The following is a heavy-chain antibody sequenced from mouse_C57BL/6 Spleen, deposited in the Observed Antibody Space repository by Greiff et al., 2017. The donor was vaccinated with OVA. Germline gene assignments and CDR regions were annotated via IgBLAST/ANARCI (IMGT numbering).Heavy chain of an antibody. CDR2: IRLKSDNYAT. CDR1: GFTFSNYW. V-gene: IGHV6-3*01. Sequence: EVKVEESGGGLVQPGGSMKLSCVASGFTFSNYWMNWVRQSPEKGLEWVAQIRLKSDNYATHYEESVKGRFTISRDDSKSRVYLQMTTLRAEDTGIYYCTGADYDYDGNGVGAMDYWGQGTSVTVSS. D-gene: IGHD2-4*01. J-gene: IGHJ4*01. CDR3: TGADYDYDGNGVGAMDY.